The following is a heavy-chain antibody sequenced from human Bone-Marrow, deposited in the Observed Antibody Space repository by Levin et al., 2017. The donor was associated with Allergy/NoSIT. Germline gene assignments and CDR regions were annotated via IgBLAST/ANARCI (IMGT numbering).Heavy chain of an antibody. CDR2: IYYSGST. V-gene: IGHV4-30-4*01. D-gene: IGHD5-18*01. CDR3: ARSGGYSYGSLSIDY. CDR1: GGSISSGDYY. Sequence: SETLSLTCTVSGGSISSGDYYWSWIRQPPGKGLEWIGYIYYSGSTYYNPSLKSRVTISVDTSKNQFSLKLSSVTAADTAVYYCARSGGYSYGSLSIDYWGQGTLVTVSS. J-gene: IGHJ4*02.